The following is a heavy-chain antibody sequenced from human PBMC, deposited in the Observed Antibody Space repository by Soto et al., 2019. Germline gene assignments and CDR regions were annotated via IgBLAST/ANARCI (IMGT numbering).Heavy chain of an antibody. CDR2: ISGSGSNT. J-gene: IGHJ6*02. CDR3: ATYSGNYERYGVYYGMDV. Sequence: GSLRLSCAASGFTFSTYAMSWVRQAPGKGLEWVSAISGSGSNTYYADSVKGRFTISRDDSKSTLYLQMNSLRAEDTAVYYCATYSGNYERYGVYYGMDVWGQGTTVTVSS. CDR1: GFTFSTYA. V-gene: IGHV3-23*01. D-gene: IGHD1-26*01.